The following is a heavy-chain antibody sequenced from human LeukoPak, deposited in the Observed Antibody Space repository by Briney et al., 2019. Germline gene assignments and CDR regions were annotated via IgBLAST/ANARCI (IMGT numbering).Heavy chain of an antibody. CDR1: GFAFSSYG. Sequence: GGSLRLSCAASGFAFSSYGMSWVRQAPGKGLEWVPDISGTGGNTYYAESVKGRFTISRDNSKNTLYLQMNSLRAEDTAIYYCAFPAHHWLVRGAFDIWGQGTMVTVSS. CDR3: AFPAHHWLVRGAFDI. CDR2: ISGTGGNT. D-gene: IGHD6-19*01. J-gene: IGHJ3*02. V-gene: IGHV3-23*01.